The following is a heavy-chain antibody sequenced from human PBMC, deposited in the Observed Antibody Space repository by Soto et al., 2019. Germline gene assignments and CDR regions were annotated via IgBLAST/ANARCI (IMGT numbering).Heavy chain of an antibody. CDR1: GFTFSSYA. Sequence: RGGSLRLSCAASGFTFSSYAMHWVRQAPGKGLEWVAVISYDGSNKYYADSVKGRFTISRDNSKNTLYLQMNSLRAEDTAVYYCARGEWYYDFWSGYYMRAFDIWGQGTMVTVSS. CDR3: ARGEWYYDFWSGYYMRAFDI. J-gene: IGHJ3*02. D-gene: IGHD3-3*01. V-gene: IGHV3-30-3*01. CDR2: ISYDGSNK.